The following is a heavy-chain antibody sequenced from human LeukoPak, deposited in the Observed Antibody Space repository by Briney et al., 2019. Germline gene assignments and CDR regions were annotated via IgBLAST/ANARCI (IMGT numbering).Heavy chain of an antibody. CDR2: ISSSSSYT. J-gene: IGHJ4*02. CDR1: GFTFSDYY. V-gene: IGHV3-11*03. Sequence: GGSLRLSCAASGFTFSDYYMSWIRQAPGKGLEWVSYISSSSSYTNYADSVKGRFTISRDNAKNSLYLQMNSLRAEDTAVYYCALLVVPAAVDYWGQGTLVTVSS. CDR3: ALLVVPAAVDY. D-gene: IGHD2-2*01.